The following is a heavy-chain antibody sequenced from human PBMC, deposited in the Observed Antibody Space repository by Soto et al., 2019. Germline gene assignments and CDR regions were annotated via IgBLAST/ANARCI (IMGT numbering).Heavy chain of an antibody. CDR1: GFTFSDYY. CDR2: INDSGSTI. Sequence: XGSLRLTCAAAGFTFSDYYRIWIRQAPGKGLEWVSYINDSGSTISYADSVKGRFTISRDNAKYSLYLQMNSLRADDTAVYYCARSLPYDFWTGYPNWFDHWGQGTLVTVSS. J-gene: IGHJ5*02. V-gene: IGHV3-11*01. D-gene: IGHD3-3*01. CDR3: ARSLPYDFWTGYPNWFDH.